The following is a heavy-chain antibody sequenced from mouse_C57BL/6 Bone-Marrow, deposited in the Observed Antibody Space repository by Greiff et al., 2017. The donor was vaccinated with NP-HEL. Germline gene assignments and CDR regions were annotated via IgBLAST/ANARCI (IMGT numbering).Heavy chain of an antibody. CDR3: ARPFYYGNYVYAMDY. Sequence: EVKLMESGGGLVKPGGSLKLSCAASGFTFSDYGMHWVRQAPEKGLEWVAYISSGSSTIYYVDTVKGRFTISRDNAKNTLFLQMTSLRSEDTAMYYCARPFYYGNYVYAMDYWGQGTSVTVSS. J-gene: IGHJ4*01. D-gene: IGHD2-1*01. CDR1: GFTFSDYG. CDR2: ISSGSSTI. V-gene: IGHV5-17*01.